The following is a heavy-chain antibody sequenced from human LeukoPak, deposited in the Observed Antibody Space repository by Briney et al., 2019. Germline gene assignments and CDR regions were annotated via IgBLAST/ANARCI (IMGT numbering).Heavy chain of an antibody. Sequence: GGSLRLSCAASGFSFSSYSMNWVRQAPGKGLEWVSFIMSSTSYIYYADSLRGRFTISRDNAKNSLYLQMNSLRAEDTAVYYCAKGGGGINGMDVWGQGTTVTVSS. J-gene: IGHJ6*02. CDR3: AKGGGGINGMDV. V-gene: IGHV3-21*01. CDR2: IMSSTSYI. D-gene: IGHD3-16*01. CDR1: GFSFSSYS.